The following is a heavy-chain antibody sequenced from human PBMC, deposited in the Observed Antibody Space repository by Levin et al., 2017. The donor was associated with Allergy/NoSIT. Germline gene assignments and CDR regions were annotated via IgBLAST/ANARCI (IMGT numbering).Heavy chain of an antibody. CDR3: ARGKVRDGSGSYYRAVASRRYFDY. D-gene: IGHD3-10*01. CDR2: INHSGST. J-gene: IGHJ4*02. V-gene: IGHV4-34*01. CDR1: GGSFSGYY. Sequence: SETLSLTCAVYGGSFSGYYWSWIRQPPGKGLEWIGEINHSGSTNYNPSLKSRVTISVDTSKNQFSLKLSSVTAADTAVYYCARGKVRDGSGSYYRAVASRRYFDYWGQGTLVTVSS.